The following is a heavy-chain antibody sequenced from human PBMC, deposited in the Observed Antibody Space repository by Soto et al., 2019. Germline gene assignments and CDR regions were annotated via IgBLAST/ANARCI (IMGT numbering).Heavy chain of an antibody. CDR1: GFTFSSYS. V-gene: IGHV3-48*01. CDR2: ISSSSSTI. D-gene: IGHD3-9*01. CDR3: ASTDILTGYYLFGYFDY. Sequence: GGSLRLSCAASGFTFSSYSMNWVRQAPGKGLEWASYISSSSSTIYYADSVKGRFTISRDNAKNSLYLQMNSLRAEDTAVYYCASTDILTGYYLFGYFDYWGQGTLVTVSS. J-gene: IGHJ4*02.